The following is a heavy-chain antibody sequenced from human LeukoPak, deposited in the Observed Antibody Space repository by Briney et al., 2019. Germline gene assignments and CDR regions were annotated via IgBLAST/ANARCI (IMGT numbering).Heavy chain of an antibody. CDR2: ICTSNT. D-gene: IGHD3-9*01. V-gene: IGHV3-23*01. Sequence: GGSLRLSCAASGFTFSNYAMTCGREAPGKGLEWVSSICTSNTYYADSVKGRFTISRDDSKNTLYLQMDSLRAGDTALYYCAKEGGAGYGYGMDVWGQGTTVTVSS. J-gene: IGHJ6*02. CDR3: AKEGGAGYGYGMDV. CDR1: GFTFSNYA.